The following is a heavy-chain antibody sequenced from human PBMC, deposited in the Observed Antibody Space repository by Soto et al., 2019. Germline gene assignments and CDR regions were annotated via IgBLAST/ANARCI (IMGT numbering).Heavy chain of an antibody. Sequence: EVQLVESGGGLAQPGGSLRLSCVASGLTFSSYWMTWVRQAPGKGLEWVANIKEDGSEKYYVDSVKGRFTISRDNAKNSLYLQMNNLRVEDTAVYYCARGEAIGDDPWCQGTLVTVSS. CDR2: IKEDGSEK. J-gene: IGHJ5*01. CDR1: GLTFSSYW. D-gene: IGHD3-10*01. CDR3: ARGEAIGDDP. V-gene: IGHV3-7*01.